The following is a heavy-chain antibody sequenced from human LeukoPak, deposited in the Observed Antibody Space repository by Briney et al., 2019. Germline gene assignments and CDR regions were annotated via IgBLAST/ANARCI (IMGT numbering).Heavy chain of an antibody. J-gene: IGHJ4*02. CDR2: ISSSSRYR. V-gene: IGHV3-21*01. Sequence: KPGGSLRLSCAASGFTFSIYSMAWVRQAPGKGMEWVSCISSSSRYRYYAASVKGRFTISRDNTKNSLYLQMNSLRAEDTAVYYCARNWVSDSSGSLDYWGQGTLVTVSS. CDR1: GFTFSIYS. CDR3: ARNWVSDSSGSLDY. D-gene: IGHD3-22*01.